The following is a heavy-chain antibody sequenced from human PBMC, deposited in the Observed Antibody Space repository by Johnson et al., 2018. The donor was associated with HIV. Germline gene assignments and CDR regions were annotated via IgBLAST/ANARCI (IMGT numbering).Heavy chain of an antibody. V-gene: IGHV3-30*02. D-gene: IGHD5-24*01. CDR1: GFTFSRYG. Sequence: QVQLVESGGGVVRPGGSLRLSCAASGFTFSRYGMHWVRQAPGKGLEWVAFLRYDGSNKYYADSVNDRFPISRDNAKNSLHLQMNSLRAEDTAVYYCARFGDMATSFHGFDIWGQGTMVTVSS. CDR3: ARFGDMATSFHGFDI. CDR2: LRYDGSNK. J-gene: IGHJ3*02.